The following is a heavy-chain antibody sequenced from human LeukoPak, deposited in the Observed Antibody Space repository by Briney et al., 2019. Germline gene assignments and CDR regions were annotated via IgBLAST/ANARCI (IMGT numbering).Heavy chain of an antibody. J-gene: IGHJ3*02. D-gene: IGHD3-10*01. V-gene: IGHV1-46*01. CDR3: ARGLLLDAFDI. CDR1: GYTFTSYY. CDR2: INPSGGST. Sequence: ASVKVSCKASGYTFTSYYMHWVRQAPGQGLEWMGIINPSGGSTNCAQKFQGRVTMTRDMSTSTVYMELSSLRSEDTAVYYCARGLLLDAFDIWGQGTMVTVSS.